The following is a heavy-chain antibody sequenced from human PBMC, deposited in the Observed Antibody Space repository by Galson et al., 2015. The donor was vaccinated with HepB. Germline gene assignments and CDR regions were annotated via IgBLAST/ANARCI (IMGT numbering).Heavy chain of an antibody. CDR2: IIPILGIA. J-gene: IGHJ4*02. V-gene: IGHV1-69*04. D-gene: IGHD2-15*01. CDR1: GGTFSSYA. CDR3: AREFMVGADY. Sequence: SVKVSCKASGGTFSSYAISWVRQAPGQGLEWMGRIIPILGIADYAQKFQGRVTITADKSTSTAYMELSSLRSEDTAVYYCAREFMVGADYWGQGTLVTVSS.